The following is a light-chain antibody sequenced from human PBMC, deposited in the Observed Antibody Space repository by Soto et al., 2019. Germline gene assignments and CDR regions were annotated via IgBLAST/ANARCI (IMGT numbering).Light chain of an antibody. CDR2: DVS. J-gene: IGLJ3*02. CDR1: SSDVGAYNY. V-gene: IGLV2-11*01. Sequence: QSALTQPRSVSGSPGQSVTISCTGTSSDVGAYNYVSWYQHHPGKAPKVMIYDVSERPSGVPDRFSGSKSDNKASLTISGLQADDEADYYCCSYAGSYSGVFGGGTKVTVL. CDR3: CSYAGSYSGV.